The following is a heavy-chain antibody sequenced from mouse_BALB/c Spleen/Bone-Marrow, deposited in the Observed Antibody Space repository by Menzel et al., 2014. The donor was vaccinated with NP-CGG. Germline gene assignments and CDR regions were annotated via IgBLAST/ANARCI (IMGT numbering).Heavy chain of an antibody. D-gene: IGHD3-1*01. Sequence: QVRLQQSGAELMKPGASVKLSCKVTGYTLSSYWIERVKQRLGHGPEWIGEILPGSGSNKYNEKFKGKATFTADTSSNTAYMQLSSLTTEDSAVYYCATARATSYYGMDYWGQGTSGTVSS. CDR3: ATARATSYYGMDY. J-gene: IGHJ4*01. V-gene: IGHV1-9*01. CDR2: ILPGSGSN. CDR1: GYTLSSYW.